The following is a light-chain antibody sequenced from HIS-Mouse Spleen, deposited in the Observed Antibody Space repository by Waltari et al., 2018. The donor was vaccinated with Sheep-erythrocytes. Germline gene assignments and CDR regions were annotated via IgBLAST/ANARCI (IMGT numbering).Light chain of an antibody. CDR3: CSYAGSYNHV. J-gene: IGLJ1*01. CDR1: RSAVGGYTY. Sequence: QSALTQPRSVSGSPGQSVPISCTGTRSAVGGYTYVSWYQQHPGKAPKLMIYDVSKRPSGVPDRFSGSKSGNTASLTISGLQAEDEADYYCCSYAGSYNHVFATGTKVTVL. V-gene: IGLV2-11*01. CDR2: DVS.